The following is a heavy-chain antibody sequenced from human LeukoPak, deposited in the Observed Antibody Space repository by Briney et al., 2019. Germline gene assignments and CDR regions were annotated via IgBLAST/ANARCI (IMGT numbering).Heavy chain of an antibody. Sequence: SQTLSLTCAVSGGSISSGGYSWSWIRQPPGKGLEWIGYIYHSGSTYYNPSLKSRVTISVDRSKNQFSLKLSSVTAADTAVYYCARDRGYEAFDYWGQGTLVTVSS. V-gene: IGHV4-30-2*01. D-gene: IGHD5-12*01. CDR2: IYHSGST. J-gene: IGHJ4*02. CDR3: ARDRGYEAFDY. CDR1: GGSISSGGYS.